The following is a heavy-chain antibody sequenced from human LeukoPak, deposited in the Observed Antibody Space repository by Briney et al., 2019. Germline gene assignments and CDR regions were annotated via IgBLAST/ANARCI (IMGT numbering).Heavy chain of an antibody. CDR1: GFTFDDYG. J-gene: IGHJ4*02. CDR2: INCNGGST. CDR3: ARGSYYDILTGYYEKLFDY. V-gene: IGHV3-20*04. Sequence: GGSLRLSCAASGFTFDDYGMSWVRQAPGKGLEWVSSINCNGGSTGYADSVKGRFTISRDNAKNSLYLQMNSLRAEDTALYYCARGSYYDILTGYYEKLFDYWGQGTLVTVSS. D-gene: IGHD3-9*01.